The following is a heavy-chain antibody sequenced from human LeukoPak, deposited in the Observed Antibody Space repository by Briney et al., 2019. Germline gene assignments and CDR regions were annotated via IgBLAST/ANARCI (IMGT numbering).Heavy chain of an antibody. J-gene: IGHJ4*02. CDR2: INIDADSI. Sequence: GGSLRLSCAASGFTFSSYWMYWVRQAPGQGLVWVSRINIDADSISYADSVKGRFTISRDNAKNTLYLQMNGLRGEDTAVYYCARGPEREHIDYWGQGTLVTVS. CDR1: GFTFSSYW. V-gene: IGHV3-74*01. D-gene: IGHD1-26*01. CDR3: ARGPEREHIDY.